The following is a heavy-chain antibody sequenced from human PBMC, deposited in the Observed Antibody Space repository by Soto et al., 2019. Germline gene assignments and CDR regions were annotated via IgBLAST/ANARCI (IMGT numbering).Heavy chain of an antibody. CDR3: ASGFYYYDSSGEPLFEYYGMDV. Sequence: PSVKVSCKASGGTFSSYAISWVRQAPGQGLEWMGGIIPIFGTANYAQKFQGRVTITADESTSKAYMELSSLSSEDTAVYYCASGFYYYDSSGEPLFEYYGMDVWGQGTTVTVSS. CDR2: IIPIFGTA. CDR1: GGTFSSYA. V-gene: IGHV1-69*13. D-gene: IGHD3-22*01. J-gene: IGHJ6*02.